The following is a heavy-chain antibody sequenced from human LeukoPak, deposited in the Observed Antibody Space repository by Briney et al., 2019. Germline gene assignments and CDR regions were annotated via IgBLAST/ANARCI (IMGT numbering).Heavy chain of an antibody. Sequence: SVKVSCKASGGTFSSYAISWVRQAPGQGLEWMGGMIPIFGTANYAQKFQGRVTITADESTSTAYMELSSLRSEDTAVYYCARGLGYCSSTSCQSSFYYYYYMDVWGKGTTVTVSS. CDR1: GGTFSSYA. J-gene: IGHJ6*03. CDR3: ARGLGYCSSTSCQSSFYYYYYMDV. V-gene: IGHV1-69*01. D-gene: IGHD2-2*01. CDR2: MIPIFGTA.